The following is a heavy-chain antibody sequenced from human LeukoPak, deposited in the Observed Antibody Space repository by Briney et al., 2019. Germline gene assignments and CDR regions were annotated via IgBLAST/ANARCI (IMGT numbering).Heavy chain of an antibody. CDR1: GFTVSSNH. Sequence: PGGSLRLSCAASGFTVSSNHMSWVRQAPGKGLEWVSVINSGGNTYYADSVKGRFAISRDNSKNTLCLQMNSLRAEDSAVYYCARDLAYYASGKQNYWGQGTLVTVSS. V-gene: IGHV3-66*01. CDR2: INSGGNT. J-gene: IGHJ4*02. D-gene: IGHD3-10*01. CDR3: ARDLAYYASGKQNY.